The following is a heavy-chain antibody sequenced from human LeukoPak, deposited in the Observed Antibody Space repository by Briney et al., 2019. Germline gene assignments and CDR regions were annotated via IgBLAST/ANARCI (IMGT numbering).Heavy chain of an antibody. J-gene: IGHJ3*02. Sequence: GGSLRLSCAASALTFGNYAMSWVRQAPGRGLEWVSSISGSGGSTHYADSVKGRFTTSRDNSKSTMFLQVNSLRAEDTAVYYCAKGSTYFYGSGTSDDAFDIWGQGTMVTVSS. CDR3: AKGSTYFYGSGTSDDAFDI. CDR1: ALTFGNYA. D-gene: IGHD3-10*01. V-gene: IGHV3-23*01. CDR2: ISGSGGST.